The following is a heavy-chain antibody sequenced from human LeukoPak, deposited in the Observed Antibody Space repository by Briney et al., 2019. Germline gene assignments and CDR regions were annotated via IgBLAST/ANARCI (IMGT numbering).Heavy chain of an antibody. Sequence: PGGSLRLSCAASGFTFSSYAMSWVRQAPGKRLEWVSAISGSGGSTYYADSVKGRFTISRDNSKNTLYLQMNSLRAEDTAVYYCAMHPGPVTRYFDYWGQGTLVTVSS. V-gene: IGHV3-23*01. CDR3: AMHPGPVTRYFDY. J-gene: IGHJ4*02. CDR2: ISGSGGST. CDR1: GFTFSSYA.